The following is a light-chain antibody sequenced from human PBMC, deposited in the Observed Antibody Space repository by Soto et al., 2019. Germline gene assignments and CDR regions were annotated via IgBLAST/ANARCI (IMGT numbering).Light chain of an antibody. CDR2: ASS. CDR3: QQYGYLVT. Sequence: EIVLTQSPGTLSLSPGERATLSCRASQSLSRELLAWYQQKPGQAPRLLIYASSRRATDIPDRFSGSGSGTDFTLTISRLEPEDFAMYYCQQYGYLVTFGGGTKVDIK. J-gene: IGKJ4*01. V-gene: IGKV3-20*01. CDR1: QSLSREL.